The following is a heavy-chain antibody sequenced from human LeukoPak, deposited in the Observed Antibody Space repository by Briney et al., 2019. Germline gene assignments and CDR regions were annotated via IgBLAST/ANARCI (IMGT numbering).Heavy chain of an antibody. Sequence: SETLSLTCTVSGGSVSSGGYYWSWIRQPPGKGLEWIGYIYHSGSTYYNPSLKSRVTISVDRSKNQFSLKLSSVTAADTAVYYCARGRDYYGSGSYYTSWGQGTLVTVSS. CDR3: ARGRDYYGSGSYYTS. J-gene: IGHJ5*02. D-gene: IGHD3-10*01. CDR1: GGSVSSGGYY. V-gene: IGHV4-30-2*01. CDR2: IYHSGST.